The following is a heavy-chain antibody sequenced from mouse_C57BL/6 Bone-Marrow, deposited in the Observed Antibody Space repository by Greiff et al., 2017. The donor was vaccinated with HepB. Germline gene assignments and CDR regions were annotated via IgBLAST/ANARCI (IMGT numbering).Heavy chain of an antibody. Sequence: DVKVEESGGGLVKPGGSLKLSCAASGFTFSSYTMSWVRQTPEKRLEWVATISGGGGNTYYPDSVKGRFTISRDNAKNTLYLQMSSLRSEDTALYYCARRIRGAMDYWGQGTSVTVSS. D-gene: IGHD2-4*01. V-gene: IGHV5-9*01. CDR3: ARRIRGAMDY. CDR2: ISGGGGNT. J-gene: IGHJ4*01. CDR1: GFTFSSYT.